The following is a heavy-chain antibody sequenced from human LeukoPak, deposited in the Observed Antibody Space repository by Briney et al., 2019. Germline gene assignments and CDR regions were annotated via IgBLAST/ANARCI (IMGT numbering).Heavy chain of an antibody. CDR2: ISGSGGST. CDR1: GFTFSSYA. J-gene: IGHJ4*02. CDR3: AKTRPLDSSSWSHGDH. Sequence: GGSLRLSCAASGFTFSSYAMSWVRQAPGKGLEWVSAISGSGGSTYYADSVKGRFTISRDNSKNTLYLQMNSLRAEDTAVYYCAKTRPLDSSSWSHGDHWGQGTLVTASS. V-gene: IGHV3-23*01. D-gene: IGHD6-13*01.